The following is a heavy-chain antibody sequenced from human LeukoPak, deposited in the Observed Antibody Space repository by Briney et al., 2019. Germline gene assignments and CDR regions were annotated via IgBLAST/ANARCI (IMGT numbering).Heavy chain of an antibody. CDR2: IYSGGRT. CDR3: AKGKYGDSPFDY. V-gene: IGHV3-53*05. CDR1: GFTVSRNY. D-gene: IGHD4-17*01. J-gene: IGHJ4*02. Sequence: GGSLRLSCAASGFTVSRNYMSWVRQAPGKGLEWVSVIYSGGRTYYADSVKGRFTISRDNSKNSLYLQMNSLRTEDTALYYCAKGKYGDSPFDYWGQGTLVTVSS.